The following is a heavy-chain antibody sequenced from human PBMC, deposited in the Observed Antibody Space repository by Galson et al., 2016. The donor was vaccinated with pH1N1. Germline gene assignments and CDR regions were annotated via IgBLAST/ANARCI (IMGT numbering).Heavy chain of an antibody. Sequence: ILSLTCTVSGASISSGGYHWSWIRRSAGKGLEWIGHVYSSRRTNYSPSLKSRVTISIDTSKNQFSLKLDSVTAAETAIYYCARDRSVLRYFDGLPNWFEPWGQGALVTVSS. J-gene: IGHJ5*02. CDR3: ARDRSVLRYFDGLPNWFEP. CDR2: VYSSRRT. CDR1: GASISSGGYH. V-gene: IGHV4-61*09. D-gene: IGHD3-9*01.